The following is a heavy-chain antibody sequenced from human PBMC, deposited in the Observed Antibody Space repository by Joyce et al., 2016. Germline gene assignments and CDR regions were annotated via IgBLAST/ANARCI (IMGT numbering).Heavy chain of an antibody. V-gene: IGHV1-2*02. D-gene: IGHD3-10*01. CDR2: INPNNGGT. CDR3: ARARRATGAFDY. Sequence: QVQLVQSGAEVQKPGASVKVSCQTSRDTLSDYHMHWLRQDPGQGREWMGWINPNNGGTHDSEKLQGRVTMTRDTSISTAYMELRRLTSDDTAVYYCARARRATGAFDYWGQGALVTVSS. CDR1: RDTLSDYH. J-gene: IGHJ4*02.